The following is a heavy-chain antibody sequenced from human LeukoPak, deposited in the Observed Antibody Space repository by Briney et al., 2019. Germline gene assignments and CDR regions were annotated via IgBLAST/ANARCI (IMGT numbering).Heavy chain of an antibody. CDR1: GFTFSSYE. CDR2: ISSSGSTI. CDR3: ARGHSAGSAEYFQH. V-gene: IGHV3-48*03. Sequence: GGSLRLSCAASGFTFSSYEMNWVRQAPGKGLDWVSYISSSGSTIYYADSVKGRFTISRDNAKNSLYLQMNSLRAEDTAVYYCARGHSAGSAEYFQHWGQGTLVTVSS. J-gene: IGHJ1*01. D-gene: IGHD2-15*01.